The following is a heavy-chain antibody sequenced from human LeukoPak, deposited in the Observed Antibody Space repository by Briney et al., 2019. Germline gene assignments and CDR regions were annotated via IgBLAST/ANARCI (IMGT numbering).Heavy chain of an antibody. Sequence: PGRSLRLSCAVSGFTFDDYAMHWVRQAPGKGLEWVSAISGSGGSTYYADSVKGRFTISRDNSKNTLYLQMNSLRAEDTAVYYCAKDLIAAAGTIFDYWGQGTLVTVSS. J-gene: IGHJ4*02. D-gene: IGHD6-13*01. V-gene: IGHV3-23*01. CDR3: AKDLIAAAGTIFDY. CDR2: ISGSGGST. CDR1: GFTFDDYA.